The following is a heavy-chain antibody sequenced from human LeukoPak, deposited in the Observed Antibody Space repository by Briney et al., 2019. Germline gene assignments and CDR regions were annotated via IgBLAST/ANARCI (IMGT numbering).Heavy chain of an antibody. CDR3: ARDLDYGEKSEHF. J-gene: IGHJ4*02. CDR2: INLSGGST. Sequence: ASVKVSCKASGFTFINYYMHWVRQPPGQGLEWLGIINLSGGSTHYPQKFQDRVTMTRDTSTSTVYMELSSLRSEDTAVYYCARDLDYGEKSEHFWGQGPLVTVSS. CDR1: GFTFINYY. V-gene: IGHV1-46*01. D-gene: IGHD4/OR15-4a*01.